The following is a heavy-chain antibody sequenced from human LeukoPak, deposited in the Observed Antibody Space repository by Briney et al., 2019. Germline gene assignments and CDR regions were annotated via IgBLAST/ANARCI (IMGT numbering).Heavy chain of an antibody. J-gene: IGHJ6*03. Sequence: PGGSLRLSCAASGFTFSSYVMHCVRQAPGKGLEYVSAISRNGGSIYYAKSVKGRFTISRDNSKNTLYLQMGSLRAEDMAVYYCARDWWADYYDSSGQIYYYSYMDVWGKGTTVTISS. D-gene: IGHD3-22*01. CDR1: GFTFSSYV. CDR3: ARDWWADYYDSSGQIYYYSYMDV. CDR2: ISRNGGSI. V-gene: IGHV3-64*01.